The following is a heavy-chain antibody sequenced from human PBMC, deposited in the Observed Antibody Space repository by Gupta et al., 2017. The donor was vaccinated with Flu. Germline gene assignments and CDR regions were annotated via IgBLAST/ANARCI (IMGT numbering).Heavy chain of an antibody. Sequence: EVQLVESGGDLVQPGGSLRLSCAAAGFTFSSYDMHWVRQPTGKGPEWVSSIGTAGDTHYAGSVKGRFTISREDASNSLFLQMNSLSAGDTAVYYCARQTPWFFHGMDVWGQGTTVAVSS. CDR1: GFTFSSYD. V-gene: IGHV3-13*01. CDR2: IGTAGDT. J-gene: IGHJ6*01. D-gene: IGHD3-10*01. CDR3: ARQTPWFFHGMDV.